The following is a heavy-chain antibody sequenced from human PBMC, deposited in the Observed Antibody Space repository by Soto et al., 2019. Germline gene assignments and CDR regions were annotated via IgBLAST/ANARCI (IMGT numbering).Heavy chain of an antibody. CDR1: GFTFSSYA. V-gene: IGHV3-23*01. CDR3: AKVKVGNYYDSSGYYRVLDY. Sequence: EVQLLESGGGLVQPGGSLRLSCAASGFTFSSYAMSWVRQAPGKGLEWVSAISGSGGSTYYADSVKGRFTISRDNSKNTLYLQMNSLRAEDTAVYYCAKVKVGNYYDSSGYYRVLDYWGQGTLVTVSS. J-gene: IGHJ4*02. D-gene: IGHD3-22*01. CDR2: ISGSGGST.